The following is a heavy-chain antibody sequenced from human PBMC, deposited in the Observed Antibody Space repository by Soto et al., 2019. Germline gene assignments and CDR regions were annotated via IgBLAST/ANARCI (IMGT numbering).Heavy chain of an antibody. CDR2: IYYSGST. Sequence: QVQLQESGPGLVKPSQTLSLTCTVSGGSISSADYYWSWIRQHPGKGLEWIGYIYYSGSTYYNPPLKSQVTISVEPSKKQFSIKLSYVTAADKDVYYCARYGSENYSPTTFDYWGQGTLVTVSS. J-gene: IGHJ4*02. V-gene: IGHV4-31*01. CDR1: GGSISSADYY. CDR3: ARYGSENYSPTTFDY. D-gene: IGHD3-10*01.